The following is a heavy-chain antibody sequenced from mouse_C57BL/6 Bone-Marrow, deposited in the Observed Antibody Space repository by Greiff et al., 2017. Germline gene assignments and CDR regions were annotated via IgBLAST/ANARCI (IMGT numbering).Heavy chain of an antibody. D-gene: IGHD3-3*01. CDR3: ARGTRFAY. Sequence: EVKVVESGGGLVKPGGSLKLSCAASGFTFSDYGMHWVRQAPEKGLEWVAYISSGSSTIYYADTVKGRFTISRDNAKNTLCLQMTSLRSEDTAMYYCARGTRFAYWGQGTLVTVSA. CDR1: GFTFSDYG. J-gene: IGHJ3*01. V-gene: IGHV5-17*01. CDR2: ISSGSSTI.